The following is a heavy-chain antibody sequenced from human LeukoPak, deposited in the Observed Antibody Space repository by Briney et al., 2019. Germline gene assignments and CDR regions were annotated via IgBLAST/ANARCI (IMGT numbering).Heavy chain of an antibody. V-gene: IGHV1-2*02. Sequence: PGASVKVSCKASGYTFTAYYMHWVRQAPGQGLEWMGWINPNSGGTNYAQKFQGRVTMTRDTSISTAYMELSRLRSDDTAVYYCARDYYDSRGFGAFDIWGQGTMVTVSS. CDR2: INPNSGGT. CDR1: GYTFTAYY. J-gene: IGHJ3*02. D-gene: IGHD3-22*01. CDR3: ARDYYDSRGFGAFDI.